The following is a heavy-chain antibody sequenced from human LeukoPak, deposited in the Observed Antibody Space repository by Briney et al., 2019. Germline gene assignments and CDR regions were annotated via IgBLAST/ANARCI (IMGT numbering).Heavy chain of an antibody. CDR3: ARDDMWSFDY. V-gene: IGHV3-48*01. J-gene: IGHJ4*02. CDR1: GFTFNTYP. D-gene: IGHD2-21*01. Sequence: GGSLRLSCEASGFTFNTYPMNWVRQAPGKRLEWISNIRADTGDIYYADSVRGRFTNSRDNARNSLYLQMNNLRVEDTAVYYCARDDMWSFDYWGQGILVTVSS. CDR2: IRADTGDI.